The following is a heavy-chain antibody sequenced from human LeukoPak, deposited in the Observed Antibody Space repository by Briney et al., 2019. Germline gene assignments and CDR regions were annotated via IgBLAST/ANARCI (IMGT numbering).Heavy chain of an antibody. V-gene: IGHV4-39*01. CDR2: IYNSGST. J-gene: IGHJ4*02. CDR1: GGSISSVSYY. D-gene: IGHD3-22*01. Sequence: SETLSLTCAVSGGSISSVSYYWGWIRQPPGKGLEWIGNIYNSGSTYYNPSLKRRVTISVDTSKNQFSLKLTSVTAADTAMYYCASSLYDTRGYYFDYWGQGTLVTVSS. CDR3: ASSLYDTRGYYFDY.